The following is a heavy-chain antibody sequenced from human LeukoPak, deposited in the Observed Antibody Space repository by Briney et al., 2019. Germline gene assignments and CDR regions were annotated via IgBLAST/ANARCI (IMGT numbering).Heavy chain of an antibody. CDR1: GFTFSSYS. V-gene: IGHV3-48*04. J-gene: IGHJ6*02. CDR2: ISSSSSTI. D-gene: IGHD1-26*01. Sequence: GGSLRLSCAASGFTFSSYSMNWVRQAPGKGLEWVSYISSSSSTIYYADSVKGRFTISRDNAKNSLYLQMNSLRAEDTAVYYCATRGAPGYYYGMDVWGQGTTVTVSS. CDR3: ATRGAPGYYYGMDV.